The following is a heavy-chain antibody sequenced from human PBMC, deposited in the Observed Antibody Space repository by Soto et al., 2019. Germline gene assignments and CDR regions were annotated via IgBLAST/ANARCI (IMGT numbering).Heavy chain of an antibody. CDR1: GGSISSTSYY. Sequence: QLQLQESGPGLVKPSETLSLTCTVSGGSISSTSYYWVWIRQPPGKGLEWIGSFYYSGSTYYNPXRKSRATLSVXXSXNRXSLKLSSVTAADTAVYYCARQVVDGALAGSGSFDYWGQGTLVTVSS. CDR2: FYYSGST. CDR3: ARQVVDGALAGSGSFDY. J-gene: IGHJ4*02. D-gene: IGHD3-10*01. V-gene: IGHV4-39*01.